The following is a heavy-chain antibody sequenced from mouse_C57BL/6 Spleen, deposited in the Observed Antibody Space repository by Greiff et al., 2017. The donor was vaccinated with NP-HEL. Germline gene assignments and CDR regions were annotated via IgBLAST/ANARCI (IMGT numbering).Heavy chain of an antibody. CDR2: ISSGGSYT. Sequence: EVHLVESGGDLVKPGGSLKLSCAASGFTFSSYGMSWVRQTPDKRLEWVATISSGGSYTYYPDSVKGRFTISRDNAKNTLYLQMSSLKSEDTAMYYCARHGSNWPFAYWGQGTLVTVSA. V-gene: IGHV5-6*01. CDR1: GFTFSSYG. J-gene: IGHJ3*01. CDR3: ARHGSNWPFAY. D-gene: IGHD4-1*01.